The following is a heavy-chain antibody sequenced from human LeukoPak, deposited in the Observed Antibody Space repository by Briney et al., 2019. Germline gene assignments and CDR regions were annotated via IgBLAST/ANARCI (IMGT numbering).Heavy chain of an antibody. D-gene: IGHD6-19*01. J-gene: IGHJ4*02. CDR2: IYPDDADT. CDR1: GYSFTSYW. Sequence: GESLKICCKVSGYSFTSYWIARVRQMPGKGLEWMGIIYPDDADTTYSPSFEGQVTFSVDRFVSTAYLHWSSLKASDTAMYYCARQGELGVAGYDYWGQGTRVTVSS. V-gene: IGHV5-51*01. CDR3: ARQGELGVAGYDY.